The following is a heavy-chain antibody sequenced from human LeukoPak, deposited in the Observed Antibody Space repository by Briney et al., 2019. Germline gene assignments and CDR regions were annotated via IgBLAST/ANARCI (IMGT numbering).Heavy chain of an antibody. CDR2: IIPIFGTA. J-gene: IGHJ4*02. Sequence: EASVKVSCKASGGTFSSYAISWVRQAPGQGLEWMGGIIPIFGTANYAQKFQGRVTITADESTSTAYMELSSLRSEDTAVYYCARDWLDQQLVYWGQGTLVTVSS. D-gene: IGHD6-13*01. CDR1: GGTFSSYA. CDR3: ARDWLDQQLVY. V-gene: IGHV1-69*13.